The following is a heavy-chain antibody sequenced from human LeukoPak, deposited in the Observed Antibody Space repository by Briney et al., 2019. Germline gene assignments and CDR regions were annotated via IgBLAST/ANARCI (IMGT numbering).Heavy chain of an antibody. V-gene: IGHV1-69*13. D-gene: IGHD5-12*01. CDR1: GGTFSSYA. Sequence: GASVKVSCKASGGTFSSYAISWVRQAPGQGLEWMGGIIPIFGTANYAQKFQGRVTITADESTRTAYVELSSLRSEDTAVYYCAKGSGYEAQYYYYYMDVWGKGTTVTISS. CDR2: IIPIFGTA. CDR3: AKGSGYEAQYYYYYMDV. J-gene: IGHJ6*03.